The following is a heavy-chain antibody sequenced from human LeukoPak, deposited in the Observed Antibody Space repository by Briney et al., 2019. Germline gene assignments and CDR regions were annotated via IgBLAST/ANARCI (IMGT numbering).Heavy chain of an antibody. CDR3: AKDFSADWLQFTHMDV. CDR2: IRWDGGST. D-gene: IGHD3-9*01. J-gene: IGHJ6*03. CDR1: GFTFDDYT. V-gene: IGHV3-43*01. Sequence: PGGSLRLYCAASGFTFDDYTMHWVRQAPGKGLEWVSLIRWDGGSTYYADSVKGRFTISRDNSKNSLYLQMDSLRTEDTALYFCAKDFSADWLQFTHMDVWGKGTTVTVSS.